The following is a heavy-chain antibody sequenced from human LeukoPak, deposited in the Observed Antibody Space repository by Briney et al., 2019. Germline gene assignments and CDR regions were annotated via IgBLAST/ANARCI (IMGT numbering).Heavy chain of an antibody. CDR1: GGSFSGYY. J-gene: IGHJ4*02. D-gene: IGHD2-21*01. Sequence: SETLSLTCAVYGGSFSGYYWSWIRQPPGKGLEWIGEINHSGSTNYNPSLKSRVTISVDTSKNQFSLKLSSVTAADTAVYYCARARRVRSYFDYWGQGTLVTVSS. V-gene: IGHV4-34*01. CDR3: ARARRVRSYFDY. CDR2: INHSGST.